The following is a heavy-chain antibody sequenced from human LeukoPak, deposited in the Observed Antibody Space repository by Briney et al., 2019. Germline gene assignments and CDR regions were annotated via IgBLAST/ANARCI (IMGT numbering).Heavy chain of an antibody. CDR1: GGSISSYY. V-gene: IGHV4-59*08. CDR3: AGYGSGSYAFDI. Sequence: PETLSLTCTVSGGSISSYYWSWIRQPPGKGLEWIGYIYYSGSTNYNPSLKSRVTISVDTSKNQFSLKLSSVTAADTAVYYCAGYGSGSYAFDIWGQGTMVTVSS. J-gene: IGHJ3*02. CDR2: IYYSGST. D-gene: IGHD3-10*01.